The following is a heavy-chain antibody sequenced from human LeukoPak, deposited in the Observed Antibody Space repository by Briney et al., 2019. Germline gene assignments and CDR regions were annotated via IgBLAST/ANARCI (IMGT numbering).Heavy chain of an antibody. CDR3: VRDFSGCSSSWYVDYFDY. J-gene: IGHJ4*02. V-gene: IGHV3-23*01. D-gene: IGHD6-13*01. CDR2: ISGSGGST. CDR1: GFTFSSYA. Sequence: PGGSLRLSCAASGFTFSSYAMSWVRQAPGKGLEWVSAISGSGGSTYYADSVKGRFTISRDNSKNPLYLQMNSLRAEDTAVYYCVRDFSGCSSSWYVDYFDYWGQGNLVTVSS.